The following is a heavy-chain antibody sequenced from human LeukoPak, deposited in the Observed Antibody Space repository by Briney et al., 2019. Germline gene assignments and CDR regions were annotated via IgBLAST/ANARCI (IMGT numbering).Heavy chain of an antibody. Sequence: GGTLRLSRAASGFTFDTYGMNWVRQAPGRGLEWVSFITGGSNTIYYADSVKGRFTISRDSAKNSLYLQMNSLRVEDTAVYYCARDRMGGSFDYWGQGTLVTVSS. D-gene: IGHD2-15*01. J-gene: IGHJ4*02. CDR1: GFTFDTYG. CDR2: ITGGSNTI. V-gene: IGHV3-48*01. CDR3: ARDRMGGSFDY.